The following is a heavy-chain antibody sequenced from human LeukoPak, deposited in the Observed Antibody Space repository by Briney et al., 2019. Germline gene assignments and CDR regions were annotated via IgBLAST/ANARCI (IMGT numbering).Heavy chain of an antibody. CDR3: ATIYCSGGTCSYFDD. V-gene: IGHV3-7*01. CDR2: IKPDGSVA. Sequence: ETLSLTCTVSGGSIRNYYWSWVRQAPGKGLEWVANIKPDGSVAYYVDSVKGRFTLSRDNARNSLYLQMNSLRAEDTAVYYCATIYCSGGTCSYFDDWGQGTLVTVSS. J-gene: IGHJ4*02. D-gene: IGHD2-15*01. CDR1: GGSIRNYY.